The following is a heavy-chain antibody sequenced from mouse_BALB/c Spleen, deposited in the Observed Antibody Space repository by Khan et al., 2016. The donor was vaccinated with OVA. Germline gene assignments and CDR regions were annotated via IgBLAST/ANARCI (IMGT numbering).Heavy chain of an antibody. V-gene: IGHV1-80*01. CDR3: ARSAYDYFAY. Sequence: QVQLQQSGADLVRPGSSVKISCKASGFGFSNYLMNWVKQGPGQGLEWIGQIYPGDGNTNYNGKFKDKATLTVDKASSTAYMQLSSLTSEDSAVYFCARSAYDYFAYWGQGTLVTVSA. D-gene: IGHD2-14*01. CDR2: IYPGDGNT. J-gene: IGHJ3*01. CDR1: GFGFSNYL.